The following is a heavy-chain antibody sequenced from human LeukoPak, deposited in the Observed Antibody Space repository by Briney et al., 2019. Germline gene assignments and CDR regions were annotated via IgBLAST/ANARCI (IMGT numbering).Heavy chain of an antibody. D-gene: IGHD2-2*02. CDR2: IRYDGSNK. CDR3: AKDTDCSSTSCYTGVFDY. J-gene: IGHJ4*02. CDR1: GFTFSSYS. Sequence: HSGGSLRLSCAASGFTFSSYSLNWVRPAPGKGLEWVAFIRYDGSNKYYADSVKGRFTISRDNSKNTLYLQMNSLRAEDTAVYYCAKDTDCSSTSCYTGVFDYWGQGTLVTVSS. V-gene: IGHV3-30*02.